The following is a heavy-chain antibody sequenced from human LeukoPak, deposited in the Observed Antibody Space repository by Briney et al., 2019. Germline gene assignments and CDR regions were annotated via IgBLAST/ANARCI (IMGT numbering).Heavy chain of an antibody. J-gene: IGHJ5*02. CDR1: GYTFTSYG. CDR2: IIPILGIA. Sequence: SVKVSCKASGYTFTSYGISWVRQAPGQGLEWMGRIIPILGIANYAQKFQGRVTITADKSTSTAYMELSSLRSEDTAVYYCARRVTLAAAGQGIFSRFDPWGQGTLVTVSS. V-gene: IGHV1-69*04. D-gene: IGHD6-13*01. CDR3: ARRVTLAAAGQGIFSRFDP.